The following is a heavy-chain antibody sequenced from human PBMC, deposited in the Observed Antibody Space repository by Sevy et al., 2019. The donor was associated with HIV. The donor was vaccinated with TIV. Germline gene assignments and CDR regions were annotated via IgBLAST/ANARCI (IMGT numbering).Heavy chain of an antibody. Sequence: GGSLRLSCAASGFIFSDYYMNWIRQAPGKGLEWVSYISSTSGSDIYYADSVEGRFTISRDNAKNSLYLQMNSLRAEDTAVYYCAREAIVSPDAFDIWGQGTMVTVSS. J-gene: IGHJ3*02. CDR3: AREAIVSPDAFDI. CDR1: GFIFSDYY. D-gene: IGHD2-15*01. CDR2: ISSTSGSDI. V-gene: IGHV3-11*01.